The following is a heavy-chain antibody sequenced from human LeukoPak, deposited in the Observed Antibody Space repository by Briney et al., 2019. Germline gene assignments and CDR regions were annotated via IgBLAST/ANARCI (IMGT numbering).Heavy chain of an antibody. CDR1: GGSISSSSYY. V-gene: IGHV4-39*07. Sequence: SETLSLTCTVSGGSISSSSYYWGWIRQPPGKGLEWIGSLYYSGSTYYNPSLKSRVTISVDTSKNQFSLKLSSVTAADTAVYYCARTPSRGGFDYWGQGTLVNVSS. D-gene: IGHD3-10*01. CDR2: LYYSGST. CDR3: ARTPSRGGFDY. J-gene: IGHJ4*02.